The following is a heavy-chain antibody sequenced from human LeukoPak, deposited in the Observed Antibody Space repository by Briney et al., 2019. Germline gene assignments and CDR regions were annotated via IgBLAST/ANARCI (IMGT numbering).Heavy chain of an antibody. V-gene: IGHV1-24*01. CDR1: GYTLTELS. CDR3: ATSGYSYDQYLDY. CDR2: FDPEDGET. J-gene: IGHJ4*02. Sequence: ASVKVSCKVSGYTLTELSMHWVRQAPGKGLEGMGGFDPEDGETIYAQKFQGRVTMTEDTSTDTAYMELSSLRSEDTAVYYCATSGYSYDQYLDYWGQGTLVTVSS. D-gene: IGHD5-18*01.